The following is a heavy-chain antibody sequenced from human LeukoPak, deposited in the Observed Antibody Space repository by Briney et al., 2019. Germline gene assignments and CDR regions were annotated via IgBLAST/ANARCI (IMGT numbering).Heavy chain of an antibody. V-gene: IGHV4-34*01. CDR2: INHSGST. D-gene: IGHD1-26*01. J-gene: IGHJ6*02. CDR3: ARVPSVGATSFYYYYGMDV. Sequence: SETLSLTCAVYGGSFSGYYWSWIRQPPGKGLEWIGEINHSGSTNYNPSLKSRVTISVDTSKNQFSLKLSSVTAADTAVFYCARVPSVGATSFYYYYGMDVWGQGTTVTVSS. CDR1: GGSFSGYY.